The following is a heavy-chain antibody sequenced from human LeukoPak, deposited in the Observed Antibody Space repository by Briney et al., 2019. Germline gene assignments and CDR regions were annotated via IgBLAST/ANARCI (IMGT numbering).Heavy chain of an antibody. J-gene: IGHJ4*02. CDR3: ARSFEYYDYVWGSPALDY. D-gene: IGHD3-16*01. CDR2: ISSSGSTI. CDR1: GFTFSSYE. Sequence: PGRSLRLSCAASGFTFSSYEMNWVRQAPGKGLEWVSYISSSGSTIYYADSVKGRFTISRDNAKNSLYLQMNSLRAEDTAVYYCARSFEYYDYVWGSPALDYWGQGTLVTVSS. V-gene: IGHV3-48*03.